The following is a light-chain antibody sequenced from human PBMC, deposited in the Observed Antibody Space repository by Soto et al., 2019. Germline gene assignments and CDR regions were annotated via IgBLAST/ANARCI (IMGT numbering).Light chain of an antibody. J-gene: IGKJ1*01. CDR2: LAS. CDR3: MQALQTPRT. CDR1: QSLQHNNGNTL. V-gene: IGKV2-28*01. Sequence: EIVMTQSPLSLTVTPGEPASISCKSSQSLQHNNGNTLLDWYMQKPGQSPQLLIYLASRRAPGAPDRVSGSGSGTDFTLRISTVEADDAEIYYCMQALQTPRTFGQGNKLEI.